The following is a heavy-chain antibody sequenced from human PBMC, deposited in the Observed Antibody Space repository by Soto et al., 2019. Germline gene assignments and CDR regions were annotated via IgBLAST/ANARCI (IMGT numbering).Heavy chain of an antibody. Sequence: ASVKVSCKASGYTFTSYAMHWVRQAPGQRLEWMGWINAGNGNTKYSQKFQGRVTITRDTSASTAYMELSSLRSEDTAVYYCARDQYSRRVRWFDPWGQGTLVTSPQ. CDR2: INAGNGNT. CDR3: ARDQYSRRVRWFDP. V-gene: IGHV1-3*01. D-gene: IGHD6-6*01. J-gene: IGHJ5*02. CDR1: GYTFTSYA.